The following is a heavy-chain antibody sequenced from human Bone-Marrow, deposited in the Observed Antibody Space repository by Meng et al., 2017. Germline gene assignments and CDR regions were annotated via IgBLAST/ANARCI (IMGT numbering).Heavy chain of an antibody. CDR2: IDPSGGST. Sequence: ASVKVSCKASGYTFTSYYMHWVRQAPGQGLEWMGIIDPSGGSTSYAQKFQGRVTMTRDTSTSTVYMELSSLRSEDTAVYYYARDYYGSGKVHGMDFWGLGTTVTVSS. CDR1: GYTFTSYY. V-gene: IGHV1-46*01. D-gene: IGHD3-10*01. CDR3: ARDYYGSGKVHGMDF. J-gene: IGHJ6*02.